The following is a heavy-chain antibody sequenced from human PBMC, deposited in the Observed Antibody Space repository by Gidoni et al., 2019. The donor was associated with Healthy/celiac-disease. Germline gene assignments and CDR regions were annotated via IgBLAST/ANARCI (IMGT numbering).Heavy chain of an antibody. CDR1: GGTFSSYA. CDR3: ARDVIPLRIIARDYYYYGMDV. V-gene: IGHV1-69*01. Sequence: QVQLVQSGAEVKKPGSSVKVSCKASGGTFSSYAISWVRQAPGQGLEWMGGIIPIFGTANYAQKFQGRVTITADESTSTAYMELSSLRSEDTAVYYCARDVIPLRIIARDYYYYGMDVWGQGTTVTVSS. CDR2: IIPIFGTA. J-gene: IGHJ6*02. D-gene: IGHD6-13*01.